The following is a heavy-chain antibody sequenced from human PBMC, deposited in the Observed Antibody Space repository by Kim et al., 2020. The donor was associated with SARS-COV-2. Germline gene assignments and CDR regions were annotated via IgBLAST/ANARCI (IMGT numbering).Heavy chain of an antibody. V-gene: IGHV3-66*01. D-gene: IGHD2-2*01. CDR3: AREEVPATAGGMDV. Sequence: ADSVKGRFTISRDNSKNTLYLQMNSLRAEDTAVYYCAREEVPATAGGMDVWGQGTTVTVSS. J-gene: IGHJ6*02.